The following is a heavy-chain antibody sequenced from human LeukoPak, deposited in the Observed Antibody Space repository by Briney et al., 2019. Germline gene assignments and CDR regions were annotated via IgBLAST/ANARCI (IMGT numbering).Heavy chain of an antibody. D-gene: IGHD1-26*01. CDR2: ISYDGSNK. J-gene: IGHJ6*02. V-gene: IGHV3-30*03. CDR1: GFTFSSYG. CDR3: AIEGGQSGHYSGRPYYYYYGMDV. Sequence: PGRSLRLSCAASGFTFSSYGMHWVRQAPGKGLEWVAVISYDGSNKYYADSVKGRFTISRDNSKNTLYLQMNSLRAEDTAVYYCAIEGGQSGHYSGRPYYYYYGMDVWGQGTTVTVSS.